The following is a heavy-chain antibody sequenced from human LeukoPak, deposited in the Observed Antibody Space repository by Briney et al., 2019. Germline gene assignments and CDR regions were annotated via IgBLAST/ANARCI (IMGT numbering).Heavy chain of an antibody. CDR1: GGSISSGGYY. CDR3: ARGSYDFWSGYYDYNWFDP. J-gene: IGHJ5*02. D-gene: IGHD3-3*01. CDR2: IYYSGST. V-gene: IGHV4-31*03. Sequence: PSQTLSLTCTVSGGSISSGGYYWSWIRQHPGKGLEWIGYIYYSGSTYYNPSLKSRVTISVDTSKNQFSLKLSSVTAADTAVYYCARGSYDFWSGYYDYNWFDPWGQGTLVTVSS.